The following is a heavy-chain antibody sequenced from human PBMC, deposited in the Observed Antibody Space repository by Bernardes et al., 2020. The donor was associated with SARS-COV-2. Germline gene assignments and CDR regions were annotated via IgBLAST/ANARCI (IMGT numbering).Heavy chain of an antibody. D-gene: IGHD3-10*01. J-gene: IGHJ5*02. Sequence: GGSLRLSCAASIFTFSNAWMSWVRQAPGKGLEWVGRIRSKSDGGTTDYAAPVKGRFTISRDDSKTTLYLQMNSLKTEDTAVYYCATGGLPGLWFDPWGQGTLVIVSS. V-gene: IGHV3-15*01. CDR2: IRSKSDGGTT. CDR3: ATGGLPGLWFDP. CDR1: IFTFSNAW.